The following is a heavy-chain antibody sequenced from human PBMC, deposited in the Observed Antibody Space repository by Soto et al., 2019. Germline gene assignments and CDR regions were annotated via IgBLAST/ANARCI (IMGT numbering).Heavy chain of an antibody. CDR2: IYYSGST. V-gene: IGHV4-31*03. J-gene: IGHJ6*02. Sequence: KPSETLSLTCTVSGGSISSGGYYWSWIRQHPGKGLEWIGYIYYSGSTYYNPSLKSRVTISVDTSKNQFSLKLSSVTAADTAVYYCARSEYYYDSSGYYYGMDVWGQGTTVTVSS. CDR1: GGSISSGGYY. D-gene: IGHD3-22*01. CDR3: ARSEYYYDSSGYYYGMDV.